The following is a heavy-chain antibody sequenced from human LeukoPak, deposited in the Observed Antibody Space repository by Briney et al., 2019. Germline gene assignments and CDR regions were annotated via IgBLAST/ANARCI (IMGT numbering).Heavy chain of an antibody. CDR1: GFTFDDYG. V-gene: IGHV3-20*01. CDR3: ARVREYSSSRWFDP. CDR2: INWNGGST. Sequence: GGSLRLSCAASGFTFDDYGMSWVRQAPGKGPEWVSGINWNGGSTGYADSVKGRFTISRDNAKNSLYLQMNSLRAEDTALYHCARVREYSSSRWFDPWGQGTLVTVSS. D-gene: IGHD6-6*01. J-gene: IGHJ5*02.